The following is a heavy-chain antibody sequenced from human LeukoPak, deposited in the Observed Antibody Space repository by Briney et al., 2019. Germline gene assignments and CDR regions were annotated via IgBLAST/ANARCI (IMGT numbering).Heavy chain of an antibody. V-gene: IGHV3-48*02. CDR2: ISSSSSTI. J-gene: IGHJ4*02. D-gene: IGHD3-16*02. CDR1: GFTFSSYS. CDR3: ARDQGYDYVWGSYRYKGRDY. Sequence: GGSLRLSCAASGFTFSSYSMNWVRQAPGKGLEWVSYISSSSSTIYYADCVKGRFTISRDNAKNSQYLQMNSLRDEDTAVYYCARDQGYDYVWGSYRYKGRDYGGQGTLVTVSS.